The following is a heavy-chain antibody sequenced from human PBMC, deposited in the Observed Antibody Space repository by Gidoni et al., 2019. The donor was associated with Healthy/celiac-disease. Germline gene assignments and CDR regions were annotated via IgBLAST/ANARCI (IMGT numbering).Heavy chain of an antibody. D-gene: IGHD4-17*01. Sequence: EVQLVESGGVLVQPGRSLRLSCAASGFTFHDYAMPWVRQAPGKGLEWVSGISWKSGSIGYADSVKGRFTISRDNAKNSLYRQMNSLRAEDTALYYCAKGLYGDYVPPFDYWGQGTLVTVSS. V-gene: IGHV3-9*01. CDR3: AKGLYGDYVPPFDY. CDR1: GFTFHDYA. CDR2: ISWKSGSI. J-gene: IGHJ4*02.